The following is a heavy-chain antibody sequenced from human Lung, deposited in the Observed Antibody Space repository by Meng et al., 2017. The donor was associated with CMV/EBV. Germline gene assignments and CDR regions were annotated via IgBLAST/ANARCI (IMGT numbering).Heavy chain of an antibody. Sequence: GGSRRPSCAAPGIIFNTLGIHWPRQAPGRGLGWVAFMWIDGDGSNNEKIVKGRFSGSRDKSKNTVFLQLSSLRVEDRAVYYCVGHQGGPREGVRVVWGQGTLVTVSS. V-gene: IGHV3-30*02. CDR1: GIIFNTLG. D-gene: IGHD3-10*01. CDR3: VGHQGGPREGVRVV. J-gene: IGHJ1*01. CDR2: MWIDGDGS.